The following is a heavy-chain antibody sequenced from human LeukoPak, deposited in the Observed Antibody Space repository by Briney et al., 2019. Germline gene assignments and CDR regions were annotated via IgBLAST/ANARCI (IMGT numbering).Heavy chain of an antibody. Sequence: SETLSLTCTVSGGSISSYYWSWIRQPPGKGLEWIGYIYYSGSTNYNPSLKSRVTISVDTSKNQFSLKLSSVTAADTAVYYCAREAAGRIAAAGQIDYWGQGTLVTVSS. CDR3: AREAAGRIAAAGQIDY. CDR1: GGSISSYY. J-gene: IGHJ4*02. D-gene: IGHD6-13*01. V-gene: IGHV4-59*12. CDR2: IYYSGST.